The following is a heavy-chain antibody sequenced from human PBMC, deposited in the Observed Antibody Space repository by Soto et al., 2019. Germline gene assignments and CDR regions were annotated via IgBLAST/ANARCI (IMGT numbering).Heavy chain of an antibody. J-gene: IGHJ4*02. D-gene: IGHD6-19*01. Sequence: EVPLVESGGGLVQPGGSLRLSCGASGFTFSNHWMSWVRQAPGKGLEWVANIKGDGSEINYVDSVKGRFIISRDNAENSLYLQMSSLRAEYTAVYYCARDYSRIAEAGVFDYWGQGTLVTVSS. CDR2: IKGDGSEI. CDR3: ARDYSRIAEAGVFDY. CDR1: GFTFSNHW. V-gene: IGHV3-7*05.